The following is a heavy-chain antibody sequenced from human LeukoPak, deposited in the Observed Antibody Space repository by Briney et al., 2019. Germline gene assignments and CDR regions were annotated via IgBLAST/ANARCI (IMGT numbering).Heavy chain of an antibody. V-gene: IGHV4-39*01. CDR1: GGSISSYY. Sequence: SETLSLTCTVSGGSISSYYWGWIRQPPGKGLEWIGSIYYSGSTYYNPSLKSRVTISVDTSKNQFSLKLSSVTAADTAVYYCARPSIAADIDYWGQGTLVTVSS. J-gene: IGHJ4*02. CDR3: ARPSIAADIDY. CDR2: IYYSGST. D-gene: IGHD6-13*01.